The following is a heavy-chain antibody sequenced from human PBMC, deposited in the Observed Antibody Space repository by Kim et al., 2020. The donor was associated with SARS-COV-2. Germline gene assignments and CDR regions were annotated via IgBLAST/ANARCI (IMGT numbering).Heavy chain of an antibody. CDR3: ARGQPLDY. V-gene: IGHV4-31*03. Sequence: SETLSLTCSVSGGSIRSGGKFWTWIRQHPAKGLEWIGYISYSGNPHYSPSLRSRVSISLQTSENQFSLALTSVTAADTAVYYCARGQPLDYWGQGILVTV. CDR2: ISYSGNP. J-gene: IGHJ4*02. D-gene: IGHD2-2*01. CDR1: GGSIRSGGKF.